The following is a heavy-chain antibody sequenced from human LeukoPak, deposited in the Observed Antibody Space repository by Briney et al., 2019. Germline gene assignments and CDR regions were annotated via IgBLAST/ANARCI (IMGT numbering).Heavy chain of an antibody. D-gene: IGHD3-10*01. J-gene: IGHJ6*03. CDR2: INPDSGGT. CDR3: AKNLYSGVALPYYYYYYMDV. V-gene: IGHV1-2*02. Sequence: ASVKVSCKTSGYTFTDHYVHWVRQAPGQGLEWLGWINPDSGGTNYARNFQGRVTMTRDTSISTAYMELSRLRSDDTAVYYCAKNLYSGVALPYYYYYYMDVWGKGTTVTVS. CDR1: GYTFTDHY.